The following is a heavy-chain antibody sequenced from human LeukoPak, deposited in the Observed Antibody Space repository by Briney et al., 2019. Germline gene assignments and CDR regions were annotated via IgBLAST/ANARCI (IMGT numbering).Heavy chain of an antibody. CDR1: GHTFNNYY. V-gene: IGHV1-46*02. J-gene: IGHJ4*02. D-gene: IGHD3-22*01. CDR2: INPRDGSA. CDR3: ARADYYDSSNDY. Sequence: ASVTVSCKASGHTFNNYYIHWVRQAPGQGFEWMGIINPRDGSATQAQKFQGRATMTRDMSTNTVYMELSSLRSEDTAVYYCARADYYDSSNDYWGKGTLVTVSS.